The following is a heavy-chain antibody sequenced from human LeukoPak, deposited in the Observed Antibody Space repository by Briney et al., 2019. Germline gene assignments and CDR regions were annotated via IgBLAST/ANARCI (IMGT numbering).Heavy chain of an antibody. V-gene: IGHV3-23*01. Sequence: PGGSLRLSCAASGFTFSDYYMSWIRQAPGKGLEWVSTIDGSGISTYNADSVKGRFTISRDNSKNTLYLQMNSLRADDTAVYYCAKDRLTSSWYFGFDYWGQGTLVTVSS. CDR1: GFTFSDYY. CDR3: AKDRLTSSWYFGFDY. D-gene: IGHD6-13*01. J-gene: IGHJ4*02. CDR2: IDGSGIST.